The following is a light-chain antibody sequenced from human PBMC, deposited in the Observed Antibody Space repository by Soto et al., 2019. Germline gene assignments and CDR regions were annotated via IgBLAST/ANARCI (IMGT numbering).Light chain of an antibody. CDR3: QQYGTSPWT. CDR2: IAS. V-gene: IGKV3-20*01. Sequence: EIVLTQSPGTLSLFPGERATLSCRATQSVNSDYLAWYQQKPGQAPRLLIYIASRRATGIPDRFSGSGSGTDFTLTINRLEPEDFAVYHCQQYGTSPWTFGQGTKVEIK. J-gene: IGKJ1*01. CDR1: QSVNSDY.